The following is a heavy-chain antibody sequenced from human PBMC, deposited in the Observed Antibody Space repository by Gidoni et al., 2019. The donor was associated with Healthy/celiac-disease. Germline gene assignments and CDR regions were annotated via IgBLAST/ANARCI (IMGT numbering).Heavy chain of an antibody. V-gene: IGHV3-30-3*01. CDR2: ISYDGSNK. D-gene: IGHD4-4*01. CDR3: ARDYSNWNWFDP. CDR1: GFTFSSYA. Sequence: QVQLVESGGGVVQPGRSLSLPCAASGFTFSSYAMHWVRQAPGKGLEWVAVISYDGSNKYYADSVKGRFTISRDNSKNTLYLQMNSLRAEDTAVYYCARDYSNWNWFDPWGQGTLVTVSS. J-gene: IGHJ5*02.